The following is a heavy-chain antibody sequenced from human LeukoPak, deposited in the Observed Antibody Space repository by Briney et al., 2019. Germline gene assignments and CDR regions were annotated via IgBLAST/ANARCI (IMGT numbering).Heavy chain of an antibody. Sequence: SETLSLTCTVSGYSISSGYYWGWIRQPPGKGLEWIGEINHSGSTNYNPSLKSRVTISVDTSKNQFSLKLSSVTAADTAVYYCARVRGHLEYSSSSDLERAQSYMDVWGKGTTVTVSS. CDR2: INHSGST. D-gene: IGHD6-6*01. V-gene: IGHV4-38-2*02. CDR1: GYSISSGYY. J-gene: IGHJ6*03. CDR3: ARVRGHLEYSSSSDLERAQSYMDV.